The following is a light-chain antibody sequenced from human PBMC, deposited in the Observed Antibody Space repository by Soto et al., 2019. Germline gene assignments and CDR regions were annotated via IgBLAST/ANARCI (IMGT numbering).Light chain of an antibody. CDR3: QQYVSSPWA. Sequence: EIVMTKSPPTLSVSPGERATLSCRASQSVGSTLAWYQQRPGQDPRLLIYDASNRATGIPARFSGIGSGTEFSLAISRLEAEEFAVYYCQQYVSSPWAFGQGTKVDI. J-gene: IGKJ1*01. CDR1: QSVGST. V-gene: IGKV3D-15*02. CDR2: DAS.